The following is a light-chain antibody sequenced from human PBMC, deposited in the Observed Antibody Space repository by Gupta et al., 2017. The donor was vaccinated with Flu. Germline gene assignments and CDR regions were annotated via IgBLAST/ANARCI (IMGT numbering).Light chain of an antibody. CDR2: YDN. Sequence: QSVLTQPPSASGPPGQRVTITCSGSSSNIVRNTVYWYRPLPGAAPHILIFYDNQRPSGVPDRVSGSTSGASASLAISSLPSEEEADYYYSACEDSPSGRWVFGGGTKLTVL. J-gene: IGLJ3*02. CDR1: SSNIVRNT. CDR3: SACEDSPSGRWV. V-gene: IGLV1-44*01.